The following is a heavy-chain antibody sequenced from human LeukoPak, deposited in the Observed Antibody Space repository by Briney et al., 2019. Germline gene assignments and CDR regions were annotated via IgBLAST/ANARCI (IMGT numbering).Heavy chain of an antibody. CDR1: GFTFSISW. CDR2: INSDGRST. CDR3: AKDCDLGVVTDWFDP. Sequence: PGGSLRLSCAASGFTFSISWMHWVRQAPGKGLAWVSHINSDGRSTYYADSVKGRFTISRDNSKNTLYLQMNSLRAEDTAVYYCAKDCDLGVVTDWFDPWGQGTLVTVSS. V-gene: IGHV3-74*01. J-gene: IGHJ5*02. D-gene: IGHD3-3*01.